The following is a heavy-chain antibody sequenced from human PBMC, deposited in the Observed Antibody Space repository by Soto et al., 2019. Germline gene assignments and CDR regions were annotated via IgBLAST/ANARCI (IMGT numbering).Heavy chain of an antibody. J-gene: IGHJ4*02. V-gene: IGHV4-39*01. Sequence: SETLSLTCTVSGGSISSSSYYWGWIRQPPGKGLEWIGSIYYSGSTYYNPSLKSRVTISVDTSKNQFSLKLSSVTAADTAVYYCARGYYDSSGYYPFDYWGQGTLVTVSS. D-gene: IGHD3-22*01. CDR3: ARGYYDSSGYYPFDY. CDR2: IYYSGST. CDR1: GGSISSSSYY.